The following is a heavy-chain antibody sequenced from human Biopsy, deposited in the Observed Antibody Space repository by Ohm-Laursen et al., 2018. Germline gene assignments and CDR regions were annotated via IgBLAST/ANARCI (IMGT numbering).Heavy chain of an antibody. D-gene: IGHD4/OR15-4a*01. CDR3: ARVSNYPRKDFQH. J-gene: IGHJ1*01. V-gene: IGHV3-11*04. CDR1: GFIFSDYY. CDR2: INSVGTI. Sequence: SLRLSCTASGFIFSDYYMSWIRQAPGKGLEWVSNINSVGTIYYADSVRGRFTISRDNAKNSLYLQMNSLRADDTAVYYCARVSNYPRKDFQHWGQGTLVTVSS.